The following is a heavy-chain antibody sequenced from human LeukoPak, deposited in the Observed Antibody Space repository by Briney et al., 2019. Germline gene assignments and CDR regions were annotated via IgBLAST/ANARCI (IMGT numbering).Heavy chain of an antibody. Sequence: SETLSLTCAVSGGSISRSDWWSWVRQPPGKGLEWIGEINQSGRTNYNPSLKSRVTISLDKSKNRFSLKLSSVTAADTAVYYCASADYYDSSGYFDYWGQGTLVTVSS. D-gene: IGHD3-22*01. V-gene: IGHV4-4*02. CDR2: INQSGRT. CDR3: ASADYYDSSGYFDY. J-gene: IGHJ4*02. CDR1: GGSISRSDW.